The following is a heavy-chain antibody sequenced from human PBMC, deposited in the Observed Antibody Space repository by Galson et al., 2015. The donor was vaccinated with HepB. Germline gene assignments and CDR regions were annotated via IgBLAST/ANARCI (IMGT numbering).Heavy chain of an antibody. J-gene: IGHJ4*02. Sequence: SVKVSCKASGGTFSSYAISWVRQAPGQGLEWMGRIIPILGIANYAQKFQGRVTITADKSTSTAYMELSSLRSEDTAVYYCARDVVYDFWSGYYLEFDYWGQGTLVTVSS. D-gene: IGHD3-3*01. CDR2: IIPILGIA. CDR3: ARDVVYDFWSGYYLEFDY. V-gene: IGHV1-69*04. CDR1: GGTFSSYA.